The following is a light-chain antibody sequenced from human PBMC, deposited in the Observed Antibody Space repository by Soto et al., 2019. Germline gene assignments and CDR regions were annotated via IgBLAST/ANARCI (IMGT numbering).Light chain of an antibody. CDR1: QDIGGR. CDR2: AAS. CDR3: KQSYSDTT. V-gene: IGKV1-12*01. J-gene: IGKJ5*01. Sequence: IQMTQSPSFVSSSLGDSITITCRASQDIGGRLAWFQQKPGKAPKYLIQAASILQSGVQSRFSGSGSGTHFTLTIRSLHPEDSAIYDCKQSYSDTTFGQGTRLEIK.